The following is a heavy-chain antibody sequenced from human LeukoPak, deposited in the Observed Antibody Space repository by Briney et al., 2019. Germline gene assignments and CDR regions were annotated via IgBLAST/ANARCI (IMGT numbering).Heavy chain of an antibody. CDR3: AKAQGDGSGIDYFDY. J-gene: IGHJ4*02. V-gene: IGHV3-9*01. CDR2: ISWNSGSI. D-gene: IGHD3-10*01. Sequence: PGRSLRLSCAASGFTFNDYAMHWVRQAPGKGLEWVSGISWNSGSIGYADSVKGRFTISRDNAKNSLYLQMNSLRAEDTALYYCAKAQGDGSGIDYFDYWGQGTLVTVSS. CDR1: GFTFNDYA.